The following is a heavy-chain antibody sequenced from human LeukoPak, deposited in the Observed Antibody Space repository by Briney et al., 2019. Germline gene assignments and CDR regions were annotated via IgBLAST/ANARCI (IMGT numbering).Heavy chain of an antibody. CDR1: GGSISSSSYY. Sequence: PSETPSLTCTVSGGSISSSSYYWGWIRQPPGKGLEWIGSIYYSGSTYYNPSLKSRVTISVDTSKNQFSLKLSSVTAADTAVYYCTRGRLRSAQDSWGQGTLVTVSS. CDR3: TRGRLRSAQDS. CDR2: IYYSGST. J-gene: IGHJ4*02. D-gene: IGHD6-6*01. V-gene: IGHV4-39*01.